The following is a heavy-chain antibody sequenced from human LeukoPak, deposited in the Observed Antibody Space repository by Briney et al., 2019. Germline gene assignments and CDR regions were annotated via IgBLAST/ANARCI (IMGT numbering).Heavy chain of an antibody. D-gene: IGHD6-13*01. Sequence: SETLSLTCTVSGGSISTYYWNWVRQPPGKGLEWIGYIYYSGATNYNPSLKSRVTISVDTSKNQFSLKLSSVTAADTAVYYCARGVYIAAAQYGFWGQGTLVTVSS. CDR3: ARGVYIAAAQYGF. CDR1: GGSISTYY. J-gene: IGHJ4*02. V-gene: IGHV4-59*01. CDR2: IYYSGAT.